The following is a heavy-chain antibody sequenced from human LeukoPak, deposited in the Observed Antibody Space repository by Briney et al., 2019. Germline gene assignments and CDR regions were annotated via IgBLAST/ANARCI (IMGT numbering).Heavy chain of an antibody. V-gene: IGHV3-23*01. CDR3: AKSLSPARSGYYSDAFDI. Sequence: PGGSLRLSCAASGFTFSKYGMSWVRQAPGKGPEWVSAISGSADNTYYADSVKGRFTISRDNSKNTLYLQMNSLRAEDTAVYYCAKSLSPARSGYYSDAFDIWGQGTMVTVSS. D-gene: IGHD3-22*01. CDR1: GFTFSKYG. CDR2: ISGSADNT. J-gene: IGHJ3*02.